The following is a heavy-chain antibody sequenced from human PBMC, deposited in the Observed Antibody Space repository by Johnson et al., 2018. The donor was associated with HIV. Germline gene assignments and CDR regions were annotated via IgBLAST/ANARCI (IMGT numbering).Heavy chain of an antibody. J-gene: IGHJ3*02. CDR3: ARESGGQYDAFDI. CDR1: GFTYSTYG. V-gene: IGHV3-33*01. Sequence: QVQLVESGGGVVQPGRSLRLSCAASGFTYSTYGMYWVRQAPGKGLEWVALIRYDGYYTKYADSVKGRFTISRDNAKNTLYLQMNSLRAEDTAVYYCARESGGQYDAFDIWGQGTMVTVSS. CDR2: IRYDGYYT. D-gene: IGHD3-16*01.